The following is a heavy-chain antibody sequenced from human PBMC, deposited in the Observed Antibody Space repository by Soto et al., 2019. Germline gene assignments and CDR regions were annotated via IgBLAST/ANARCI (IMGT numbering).Heavy chain of an antibody. V-gene: IGHV4-34*01. CDR1: GGSFSGYY. Sequence: KTSETLSLTCAVYGGSFSGYYWSWIRQPPGKGLEWIGEINHSGSTNYNPSLKSRVTISVDTSKNQFSLKLSSVTAADTAVYYCARIPTTKIYYYYGMDVWRQRTTVTVSS. CDR3: ARIPTTKIYYYYGMDV. D-gene: IGHD1-1*01. J-gene: IGHJ6*02. CDR2: INHSGST.